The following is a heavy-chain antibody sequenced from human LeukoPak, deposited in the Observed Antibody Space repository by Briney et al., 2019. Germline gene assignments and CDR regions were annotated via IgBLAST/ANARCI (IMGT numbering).Heavy chain of an antibody. CDR2: INPNSGGT. D-gene: IGHD2-15*01. J-gene: IGHJ3*02. V-gene: IGHV1-2*02. CDR1: GYTFTGYY. Sequence: ASVKVSCKASGYTFTGYYMHWVRQAPGQGLERMGWINPNSGGTNYAQKFQGRVTMTRDTSISTAYMELGRLSSDDTAVYYCARYVVVVAAGGEHDAFDIWGQGTMVTVSS. CDR3: ARYVVVVAAGGEHDAFDI.